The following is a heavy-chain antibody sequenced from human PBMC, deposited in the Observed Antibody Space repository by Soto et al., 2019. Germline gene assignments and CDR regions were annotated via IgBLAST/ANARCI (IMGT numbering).Heavy chain of an antibody. J-gene: IGHJ3*02. Sequence: SETLSLTCTVSGGSISSYYWSWIRQPPGKGLEWIGYIYYSGSTNYNPSLKSRVTISVDTSKNQFSLKLSSVTAADTAVYYCARHVDDSDALDIWGQGTMVPVSS. D-gene: IGHD5-12*01. CDR1: GGSISSYY. V-gene: IGHV4-59*08. CDR3: ARHVDDSDALDI. CDR2: IYYSGST.